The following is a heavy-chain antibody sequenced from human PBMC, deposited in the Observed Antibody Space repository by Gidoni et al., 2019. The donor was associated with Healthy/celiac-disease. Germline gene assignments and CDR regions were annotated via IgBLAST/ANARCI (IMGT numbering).Heavy chain of an antibody. CDR3: ARAPERGSGRLDY. V-gene: IGHV4-4*02. D-gene: IGHD6-19*01. CDR2: IYHSGST. Sequence: QVQLQESGPELVKPSGTLSLTRAVSGGSTRSSNWWSWVRQPPGKGLEWIGAIYHSGSTNYNPSLKSRVTISVDKSKNQFSLKLSSVTAADTAVYYCARAPERGSGRLDYWGQGTLVTVSS. J-gene: IGHJ4*02. CDR1: GGSTRSSNW.